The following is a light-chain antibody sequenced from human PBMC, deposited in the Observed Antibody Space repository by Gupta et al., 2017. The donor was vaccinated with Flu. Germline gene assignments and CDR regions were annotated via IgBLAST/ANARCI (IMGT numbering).Light chain of an antibody. Sequence: GHTATITCSGYALPKQYVYWYQQQPGQAPVRVMENDTERPSGIPERFSGYSAGTKATWEISGLQAEDEADDYCQETDNRGSYLVFGGGTKLTVL. J-gene: IGLJ2*01. V-gene: IGLV3-25*03. CDR3: QETDNRGSYLV. CDR2: NDT. CDR1: ALPKQY.